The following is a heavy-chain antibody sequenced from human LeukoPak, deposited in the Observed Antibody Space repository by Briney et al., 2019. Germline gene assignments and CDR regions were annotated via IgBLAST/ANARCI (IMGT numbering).Heavy chain of an antibody. Sequence: GSSVNVSCKASGGTFSSYAISWVRQAPGQGLEWMGGIIPIFGTANYAQKFQGRVTITADESTSTAYMELSSLRSEDTAVYYCARRGYSYGPSGMDVWGQGTTVTVSS. D-gene: IGHD5-18*01. CDR2: IIPIFGTA. V-gene: IGHV1-69*01. CDR3: ARRGYSYGPSGMDV. CDR1: GGTFSSYA. J-gene: IGHJ6*02.